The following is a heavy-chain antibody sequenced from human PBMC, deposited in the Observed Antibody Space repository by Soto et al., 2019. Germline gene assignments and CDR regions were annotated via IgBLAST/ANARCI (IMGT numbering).Heavy chain of an antibody. CDR1: GFTFSDYY. J-gene: IGHJ6*02. D-gene: IGHD6-13*01. CDR3: AKDHSVSSSSWYADLGYYYYYGMDV. CDR2: ISSSSSYT. Sequence: GGSLRLSCAASGFTFSDYYMSWIRQAPGKGLEWVSYISSSSSYTNYADSVKGRFTISRDNSKNTLYLQMNSLRAEDTAVYYCAKDHSVSSSSWYADLGYYYYYGMDVWGQGTTVTVSS. V-gene: IGHV3-11*05.